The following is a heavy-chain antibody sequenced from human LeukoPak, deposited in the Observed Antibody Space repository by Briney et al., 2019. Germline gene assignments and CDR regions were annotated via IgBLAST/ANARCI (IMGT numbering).Heavy chain of an antibody. CDR2: ISGSGDTT. CDR1: GFTFSSYD. Sequence: GGSLRLSCAASGFTFSSYDMTWVRQAPGKGLEWVSSISGSGDTTYYADSVRGRFTISRDNSKNTLFLQIHFLRVDDTAVYYRAKGLSAVTSRPDDTFDIWGQGTMVIVSS. D-gene: IGHD4-17*01. V-gene: IGHV3-23*01. CDR3: AKGLSAVTSRPDDTFDI. J-gene: IGHJ3*02.